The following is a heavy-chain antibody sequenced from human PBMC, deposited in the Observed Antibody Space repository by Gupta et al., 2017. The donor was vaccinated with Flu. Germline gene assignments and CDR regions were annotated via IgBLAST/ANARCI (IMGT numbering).Heavy chain of an antibody. CDR1: GFTFSNAW. CDR3: TTDLLVVPAAMSVDY. Sequence: EVQLVESGGGLVKPGGSLRLSCAASGFTFSNAWMSWVRQAPGKGLEWVCRIKRKTDGGTTDYAAPVKGRFTISRDDSKNTLYLQMNSLKTEDTAVYYCTTDLLVVPAAMSVDYWGQGTLVTVSS. CDR2: IKRKTDGGTT. J-gene: IGHJ4*02. D-gene: IGHD2-2*01. V-gene: IGHV3-15*01.